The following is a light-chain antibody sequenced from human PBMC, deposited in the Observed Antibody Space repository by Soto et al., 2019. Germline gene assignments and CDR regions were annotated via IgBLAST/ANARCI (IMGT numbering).Light chain of an antibody. CDR2: DAS. V-gene: IGKV1-5*01. Sequence: DIQMTQSPSTLSASVEDRVTITCRASQSLGIWLAWHQQKPGKAPKLLIYDASTLKSGVPSRFSGSGSGTKFTLTIISLQPDDFATYYCQEYNSYSGTFGQGTKVEVK. CDR1: QSLGIW. J-gene: IGKJ1*01. CDR3: QEYNSYSGT.